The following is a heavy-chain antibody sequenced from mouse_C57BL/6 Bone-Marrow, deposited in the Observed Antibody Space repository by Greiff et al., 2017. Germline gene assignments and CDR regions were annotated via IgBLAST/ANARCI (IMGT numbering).Heavy chain of an antibody. Sequence: QVQLQQSGAELVKPGASVKMSCKASGYTFTTYPIEWMKQNHGKSLEWIGNFHPYNDDTTYNEKFKGKATLTVEKSSSTVYLELSRLTSDDSAVYYCARAGYSNFGYWYFDVWGTGTTVTVSS. D-gene: IGHD2-5*01. J-gene: IGHJ1*03. CDR2: FHPYNDDT. CDR3: ARAGYSNFGYWYFDV. CDR1: GYTFTTYP. V-gene: IGHV1-47*01.